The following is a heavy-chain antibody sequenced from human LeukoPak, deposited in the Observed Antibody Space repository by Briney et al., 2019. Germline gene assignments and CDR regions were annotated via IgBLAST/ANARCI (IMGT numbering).Heavy chain of an antibody. J-gene: IGHJ5*02. V-gene: IGHV4-34*01. CDR1: GGSFSGYY. Sequence: PSETLSLTCAVYGGSFSGYYWSWIRQPPGKGLEWIGEINHSGSTNYNPSLKSRVTISVDTSKNQFSLKLSSVTAADTAVYYCARAAGRFWFDPWGQGPWSPSPQ. CDR3: ARAAGRFWFDP. D-gene: IGHD6-13*01. CDR2: INHSGST.